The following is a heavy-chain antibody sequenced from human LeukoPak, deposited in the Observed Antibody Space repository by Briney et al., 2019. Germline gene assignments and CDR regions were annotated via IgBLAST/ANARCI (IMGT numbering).Heavy chain of an antibody. Sequence: GGSLRLSCAASGVIFTHYGMHWVRQAPGKGLEWVAVIWSDGSNRFYAGSVKGRFTISRDNSQNTVFLQMNSLRVEDTAVYSCAKETDSGYHSEGPKNWGLGTLVTVSS. D-gene: IGHD5-12*01. CDR3: AKETDSGYHSEGPKN. CDR2: IWSDGSNR. CDR1: GVIFTHYG. V-gene: IGHV3-33*06. J-gene: IGHJ4*02.